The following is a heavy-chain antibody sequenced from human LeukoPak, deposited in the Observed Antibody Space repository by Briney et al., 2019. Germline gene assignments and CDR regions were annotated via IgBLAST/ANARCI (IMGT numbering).Heavy chain of an antibody. D-gene: IGHD6-6*01. CDR3: AREASIAARPFYFDY. Sequence: GGSLRLSCAASGFTYSDYGMHSVRQAPGKGLEWVAFIRYDGSNKYYADSVKGRFTISRDNSKNTLYLQMNSLRDEDTAVYYCAREASIAARPFYFDYWGQGTLVTVSS. V-gene: IGHV3-30*02. J-gene: IGHJ4*02. CDR1: GFTYSDYG. CDR2: IRYDGSNK.